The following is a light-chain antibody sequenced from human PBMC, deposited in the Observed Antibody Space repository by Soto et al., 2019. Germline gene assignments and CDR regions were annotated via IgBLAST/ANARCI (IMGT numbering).Light chain of an antibody. V-gene: IGLV7-43*01. CDR2: TTD. Sequence: QAVVTQEPSRTVSPGGTVTLTCASSTGAVTSGNYPSWFQQKPGQAPRTLIYTTDDKHSWTPARFSGSLLGGKAALTLSGVQPEDEAEYYCLLYCGGAHLMFGGGTKVTVL. CDR3: LLYCGGAHLM. J-gene: IGLJ3*02. CDR1: TGAVTSGNY.